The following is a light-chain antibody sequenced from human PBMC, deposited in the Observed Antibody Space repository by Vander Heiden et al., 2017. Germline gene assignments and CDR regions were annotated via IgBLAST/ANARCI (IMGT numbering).Light chain of an antibody. CDR2: LGS. CDR3: MQSLHTPFT. Sequence: DIVMTQSPLSLPVTPAEPASISCSSNQSLLNSNGYNYVDWYLQKPGQSPQLLIYLGSSRASGVPDRFSVSGSGTDFTLKISRVEAEDVGIYSCMQSLHTPFTFGPGTKVDIK. J-gene: IGKJ3*01. V-gene: IGKV2-28*01. CDR1: QSLLNSNGYNY.